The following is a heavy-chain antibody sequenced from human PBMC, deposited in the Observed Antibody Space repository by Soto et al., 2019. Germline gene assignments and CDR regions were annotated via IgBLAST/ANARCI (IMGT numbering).Heavy chain of an antibody. CDR3: ARDWARFLYAMDV. CDR1: GDSLNSNSHY. J-gene: IGHJ6*02. V-gene: IGHV4-61*01. CDR2: INYAGST. D-gene: IGHD3-3*01. Sequence: SETLSLTCTVSGDSLNSNSHYWSWIRQPPGKGLEWIGYINYAGSTKYNPSLKSRVTISADRSKNQFSLRLTSVTAADTAVFYCARDWARFLYAMDVWDLGTTVTVSS.